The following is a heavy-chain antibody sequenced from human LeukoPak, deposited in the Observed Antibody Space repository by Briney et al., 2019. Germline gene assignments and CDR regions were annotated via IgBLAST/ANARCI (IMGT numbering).Heavy chain of an antibody. Sequence: GGSLRLSCAASGFTVSSNYMSWVRQAPGKGLEWVAVISYDGSNKYYADSVKGRFTISRDNSKNTLYLQMNSLRAEDTAVYYCAKDGGRRGWYADPYYYYYGMDVWGQGTTVTVSS. V-gene: IGHV3-30*18. CDR2: ISYDGSNK. D-gene: IGHD6-19*01. J-gene: IGHJ6*02. CDR1: GFTVSSNY. CDR3: AKDGGRRGWYADPYYYYYGMDV.